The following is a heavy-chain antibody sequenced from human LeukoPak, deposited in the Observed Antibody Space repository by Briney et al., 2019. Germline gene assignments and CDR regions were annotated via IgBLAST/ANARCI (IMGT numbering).Heavy chain of an antibody. Sequence: GGSLRLSCAASGFTFSNYAMSWVRQAPGKGLEWVSAISGNGDITYYTDSVKGRFTISRDNSKNTLYLQMNSLRAEDTAVYYCAKGVAGYDYWGQGTLVTVSS. J-gene: IGHJ4*02. D-gene: IGHD2-15*01. CDR1: GFTFSNYA. V-gene: IGHV3-23*01. CDR3: AKGVAGYDY. CDR2: ISGNGDIT.